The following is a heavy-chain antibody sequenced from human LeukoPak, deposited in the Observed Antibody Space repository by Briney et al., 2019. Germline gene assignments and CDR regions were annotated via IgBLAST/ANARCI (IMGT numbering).Heavy chain of an antibody. Sequence: SETLSLTCAVSGGSISSSNWWSWVRQPPGKGLEWIGEIYHSGSTNYNPSLKGRVTISVDKSKNQFSLKLSSVTAADTAVYYCARSPYYDSIDYWGQGTLVTVSS. CDR2: IYHSGST. J-gene: IGHJ4*02. D-gene: IGHD3-22*01. CDR1: GGSISSSNW. V-gene: IGHV4-4*02. CDR3: ARSPYYDSIDY.